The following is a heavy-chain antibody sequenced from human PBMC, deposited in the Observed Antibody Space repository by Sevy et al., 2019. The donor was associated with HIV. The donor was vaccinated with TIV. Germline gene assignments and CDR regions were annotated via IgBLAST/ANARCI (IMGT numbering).Heavy chain of an antibody. D-gene: IGHD3-3*01. CDR1: GDSISSSSYY. CDR3: ARQTIFGVACFDY. J-gene: IGHJ4*02. Sequence: SETLSLTCTVSGDSISSSSYYWGWIRQPPGKGLEWIGSIYYSGSTYYNPSLKSRVTISVDTSKNQFSLKLSSVTAADTAVYYCARQTIFGVACFDYWGQGTLVTVSS. CDR2: IYYSGST. V-gene: IGHV4-39*01.